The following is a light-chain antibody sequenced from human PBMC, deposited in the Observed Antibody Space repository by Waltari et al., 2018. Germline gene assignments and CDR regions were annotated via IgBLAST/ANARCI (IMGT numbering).Light chain of an antibody. CDR2: AAS. V-gene: IGKV1-39*01. J-gene: IGKJ5*01. CDR1: QTISNY. CDR3: QQSYITPPIT. Sequence: DIQMTQSPSSLSASVGDRVTIACRASQTISNYLSWYQQKPGKAPKLLIYAASSLQSGVPSRFSGSGSGTDFTLTISSLQLEDFATYYCQQSYITPPITFGQGTRLEIK.